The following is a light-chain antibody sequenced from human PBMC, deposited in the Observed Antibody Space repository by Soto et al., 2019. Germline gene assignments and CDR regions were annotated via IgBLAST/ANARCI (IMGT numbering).Light chain of an antibody. CDR2: DVS. Sequence: QSALTQPRSVSGSPGQSVTISCTGTSSDVGGYNYVSWYQQHPGKAPKLMISDVSKQPSGVPARFSGSKSGNTASLTISGLQAEDEAAYYCCSYAGSYTWVFGGGTKLTVL. CDR3: CSYAGSYTWV. CDR1: SSDVGGYNY. V-gene: IGLV2-11*01. J-gene: IGLJ3*02.